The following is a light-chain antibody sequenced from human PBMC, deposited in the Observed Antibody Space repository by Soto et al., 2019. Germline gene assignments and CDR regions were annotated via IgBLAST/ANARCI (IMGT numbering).Light chain of an antibody. CDR3: QQHSSYPHT. J-gene: IGKJ2*01. Sequence: DIQMTQSPSTLSASVGDRVTITCRASQGISMCLAWYQQKPGKAPKLLIYKASFLESGVPSRLSGSGSGTDFTLTIRSLQPDDSATYYCQQHSSYPHTFGQGTKLAIK. CDR2: KAS. V-gene: IGKV1-5*03. CDR1: QGISMC.